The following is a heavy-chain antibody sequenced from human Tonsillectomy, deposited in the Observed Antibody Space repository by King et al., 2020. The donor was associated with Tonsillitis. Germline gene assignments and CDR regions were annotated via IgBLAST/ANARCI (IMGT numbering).Heavy chain of an antibody. CDR2: ISDSGGST. D-gene: IGHD3-9*01. Sequence: VQLVESGGGLVQPGGSLRLSCAASGFTFSSYGMSWVRQAPGKGLEWVSGISDSGGSTYYADSVKGRFTISRDNAKDTLYLQMNSLRAEDTAVYYCAKDVLRYFDLDDFDMWGQGTMVTVSS. CDR1: GFTFSSYG. CDR3: AKDVLRYFDLDDFDM. J-gene: IGHJ3*02. V-gene: IGHV3-23*04.